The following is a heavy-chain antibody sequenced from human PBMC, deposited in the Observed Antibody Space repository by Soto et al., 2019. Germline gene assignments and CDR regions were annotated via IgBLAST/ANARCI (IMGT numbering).Heavy chain of an antibody. V-gene: IGHV3-15*01. CDR2: IKSKTDGGTT. J-gene: IGHJ4*02. D-gene: IGHD2-2*01. CDR3: TTNTDLVVPAAPSSFDY. Sequence: GGSLRLSCAASGFTFSNAWMSWVRQAPGKGLEWVGRIKSKTDGGTTDYAVPVKGRFTISRDDSKNTLYLQMNSLKTEDTAVYYCTTNTDLVVPAAPSSFDYWGQGTLVTVSS. CDR1: GFTFSNAW.